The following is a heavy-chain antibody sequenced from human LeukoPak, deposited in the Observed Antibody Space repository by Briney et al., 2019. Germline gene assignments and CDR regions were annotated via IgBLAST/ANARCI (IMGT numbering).Heavy chain of an antibody. V-gene: IGHV4-39*01. Sequence: SETLSLSCTVSGGSISSGSYYWGWIRQPPGKGLEWIGSIYYSGSTYYNPSLKSRVTISVDTSKNQFSLKLSSVTAADTAVYYCARLMAAADDYWGQGTLVTVSS. J-gene: IGHJ4*02. D-gene: IGHD6-13*01. CDR3: ARLMAAADDY. CDR1: GGSISSGSYY. CDR2: IYYSGST.